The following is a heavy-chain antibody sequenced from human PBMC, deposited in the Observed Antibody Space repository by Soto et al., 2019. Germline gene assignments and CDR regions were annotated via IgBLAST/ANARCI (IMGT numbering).Heavy chain of an antibody. Sequence: ASVKVSCKASGYTFTGYYMHWVRQAPGQGLEWMGWINPNSGDTNYAQKFQGWVTMTRDTSISTAYMELSRLRSDDTAVYYCARAPFSSSSWTPNWFDPWGQGTLVTVSS. CDR3: ARAPFSSSSWTPNWFDP. CDR1: GYTFTGYY. D-gene: IGHD6-13*01. J-gene: IGHJ5*02. V-gene: IGHV1-2*04. CDR2: INPNSGDT.